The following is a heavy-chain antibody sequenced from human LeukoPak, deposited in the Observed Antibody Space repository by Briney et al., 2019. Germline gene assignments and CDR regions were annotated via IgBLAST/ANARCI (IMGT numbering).Heavy chain of an antibody. V-gene: IGHV3-30*04. Sequence: GGSLRLSCEASGFTLNSYIMHWVRQAPGKGLEWVALISFDGRDKQYADSVKGRFTISKDNSKKTLYMQMNRLRAEDTDVYYCAKGYYYDSSGYYPLSYIDYWGQGTLVTVSS. CDR2: ISFDGRDK. D-gene: IGHD3-22*01. CDR3: AKGYYYDSSGYYPLSYIDY. CDR1: GFTLNSYI. J-gene: IGHJ4*02.